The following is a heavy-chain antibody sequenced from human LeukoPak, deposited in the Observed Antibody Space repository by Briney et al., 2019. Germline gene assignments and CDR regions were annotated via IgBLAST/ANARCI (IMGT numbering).Heavy chain of an antibody. Sequence: GGSLRLSCAGSGFTVSNNYMAWVRQAPGKGLEWVSVIYDGGFTEYTDSVKGRFTISRDNSKNTLDLQMNSLRAEDTAVYYCARVMGRLVRNWYFDLWGRGTLVTVSS. CDR1: GFTVSNNY. J-gene: IGHJ2*01. CDR2: IYDGGFT. V-gene: IGHV3-66*01. D-gene: IGHD3-9*01. CDR3: ARVMGRLVRNWYFDL.